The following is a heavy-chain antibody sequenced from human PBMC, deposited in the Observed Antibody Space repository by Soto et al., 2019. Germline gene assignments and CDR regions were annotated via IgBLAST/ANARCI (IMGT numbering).Heavy chain of an antibody. D-gene: IGHD3-3*01. CDR3: TRLVPDFWRGYPWFDP. CDR1: GFTFSGSA. CDR2: IRAKAYSYAT. Sequence: EVQLVESGGGLVQPGGSLKLSCAASGFTFSGSAMHWVRQASGKGLEWVGRIRAKAYSYATEYAASVKGRFTISRDDSKNTAYLQMNSLKTEDTAVYYCTRLVPDFWRGYPWFDPWGQGTLVTVSS. J-gene: IGHJ5*02. V-gene: IGHV3-73*01.